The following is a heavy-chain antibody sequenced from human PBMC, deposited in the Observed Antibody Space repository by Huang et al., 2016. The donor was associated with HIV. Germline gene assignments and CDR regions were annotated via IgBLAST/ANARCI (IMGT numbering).Heavy chain of an antibody. CDR1: TFTFGAYW. V-gene: IGHV3-7*01. J-gene: IGHJ6*02. CDR2: IKQDESEK. D-gene: IGHD1-7*01. CDR3: ATKTAGMDI. Sequence: VESGGRSVQPGGSIKLSCVGSTFTFGAYWMSWVRQPPGKGLELVANIKQDESEKYYVDSVKGRVNISRDNARKVLFLEMDDLRVEDTAIYFCATKTAGMDIWGQGTTVTVSS.